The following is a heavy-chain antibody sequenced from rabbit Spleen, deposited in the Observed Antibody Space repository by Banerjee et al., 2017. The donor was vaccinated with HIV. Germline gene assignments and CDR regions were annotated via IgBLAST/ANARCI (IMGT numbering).Heavy chain of an antibody. CDR3: ARGEYGGGYATRMDL. CDR2: IDISGTST. Sequence: QSLEESGGDLVKPGASLTLTCTASGFSFSSYYWICWVRQAPGKGLEWIACIDISGTSTYYASWAKGRFTISKTSSTTVTLQMTSLTAADTATCFCARGEYGGGYATRMDLWGPGTLVTVS. J-gene: IGHJ3*01. CDR1: GFSFSSYYW. D-gene: IGHD6-1*01. V-gene: IGHV1S40*01.